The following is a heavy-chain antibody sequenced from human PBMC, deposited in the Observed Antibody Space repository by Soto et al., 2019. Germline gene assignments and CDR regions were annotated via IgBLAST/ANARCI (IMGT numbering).Heavy chain of an antibody. CDR3: ARGYNGSGSYSRYYFDY. J-gene: IGHJ4*02. Sequence: PSETPSLTCAVYGGSFSGYYWSWIRQPPGKGLEWIGEINHSGSTNYNPSLKSRVTISVDTSKNQFSLKLSSVTAADTAVYYCARGYNGSGSYSRYYFDYWGQGTLVTVS. V-gene: IGHV4-34*01. D-gene: IGHD3-10*01. CDR2: INHSGST. CDR1: GGSFSGYY.